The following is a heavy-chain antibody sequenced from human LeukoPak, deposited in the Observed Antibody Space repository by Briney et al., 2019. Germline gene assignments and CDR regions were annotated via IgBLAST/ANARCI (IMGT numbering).Heavy chain of an antibody. D-gene: IGHD6-19*01. CDR1: GDSVSSNSAA. V-gene: IGHV6-1*01. CDR2: TYYRSKRYN. Sequence: SHTLSLTCAISGDSVSSNSAAWNWIRQSPSKGLEWLGRTYYRSKRYNDYAVSMKSRITINPDTSKDQFSLQLNSVTPEDTAVYYCARDAGSGWSSFDYWGQGTLVTVSS. J-gene: IGHJ4*02. CDR3: ARDAGSGWSSFDY.